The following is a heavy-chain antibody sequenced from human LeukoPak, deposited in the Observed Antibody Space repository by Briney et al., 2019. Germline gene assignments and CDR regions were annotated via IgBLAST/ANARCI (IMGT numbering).Heavy chain of an antibody. V-gene: IGHV1-2*02. CDR1: GYTLTELS. Sequence: ASVKVSCKVSGYTLTELSMHWVRQAPGQGLEWMGWINPNSGGTNYAQKFQGRVTMTRDTSISTAYMELSRLRSDDTAVYYCARAYSSGWYYFDYWGQGTLVTVSS. J-gene: IGHJ4*02. D-gene: IGHD6-19*01. CDR3: ARAYSSGWYYFDY. CDR2: INPNSGGT.